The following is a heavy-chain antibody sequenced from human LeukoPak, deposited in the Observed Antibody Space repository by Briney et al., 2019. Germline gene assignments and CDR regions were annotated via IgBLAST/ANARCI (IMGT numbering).Heavy chain of an antibody. J-gene: IGHJ4*02. D-gene: IGHD2-2*01. V-gene: IGHV1-2*02. CDR1: GYPFIGYY. CDR2: INPNSGGT. CDR3: ARYCSGTSCYGGFDY. Sequence: ASVKVSCKASGYPFIGYYMHWVRQAPGQGLEWMGWINPNSGGTKYAQKFQGRVTMTRDTSISTAYMELSRLRSDDTAVYYCARYCSGTSCYGGFDYWGQGTLVTVSS.